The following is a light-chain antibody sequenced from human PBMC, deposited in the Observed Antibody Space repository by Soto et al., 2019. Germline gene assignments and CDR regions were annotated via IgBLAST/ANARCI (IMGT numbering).Light chain of an antibody. CDR3: QQGYSTPGT. CDR2: AAS. Sequence: DIQITQSPSSLSASVGDRVTITCRASQSISSYLNWYQQKPGKAPKLLIYAASSLQSGVPSRFSGSGSGTDFTLTISSLQPEDFATYYCQQGYSTPGTFGQGTKVDIK. CDR1: QSISSY. J-gene: IGKJ1*01. V-gene: IGKV1-39*01.